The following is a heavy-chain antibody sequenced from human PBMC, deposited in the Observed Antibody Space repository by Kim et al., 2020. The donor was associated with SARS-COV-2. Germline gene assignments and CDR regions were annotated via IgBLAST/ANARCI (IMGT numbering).Heavy chain of an antibody. Sequence: GGSLRLSCAASGFTFSQYDMHWVRQATGKGLEWVSTIDSSGDTYYTDSVKGRFTISRENAKNSLYLQMNSLRAGDTAVYYCARAWHYFGSGPDAFDIWGQGTMVTVSS. CDR3: ARAWHYFGSGPDAFDI. D-gene: IGHD3-10*01. CDR2: IDSSGDT. V-gene: IGHV3-13*04. J-gene: IGHJ3*02. CDR1: GFTFSQYD.